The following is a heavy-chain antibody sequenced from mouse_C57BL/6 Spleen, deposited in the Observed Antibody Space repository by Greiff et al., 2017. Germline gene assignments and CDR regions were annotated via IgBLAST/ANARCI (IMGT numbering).Heavy chain of an antibody. V-gene: IGHV1-18*01. CDR3: ARRWGNLYYYAMAY. Sequence: EVQLQQSGPELVKPGASVKIPCKASGYTFTDYNMDWVKQSHGKSLEWIGDINPNNGGTIYNQKFKGKATLTVDKSSSTAYMELRSLTSEDTAVYYCARRWGNLYYYAMAYWGQGTSVTVSS. J-gene: IGHJ4*01. D-gene: IGHD2-1*01. CDR1: GYTFTDYN. CDR2: INPNNGGT.